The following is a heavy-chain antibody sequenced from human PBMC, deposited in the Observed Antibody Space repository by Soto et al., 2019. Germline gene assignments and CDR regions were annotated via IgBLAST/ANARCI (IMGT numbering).Heavy chain of an antibody. J-gene: IGHJ6*02. Sequence: GGSLRLSCAASGFTFSSYSMNWVRQAPGKGLEWVSSISSSSSYIYYADSVKGRFTISRDNAKNSLYLQMNSLRAEDTAVYYSARGDIVVVPAATHYYYYGMDVWGQAPTVTVSS. D-gene: IGHD2-2*01. CDR1: GFTFSSYS. CDR3: ARGDIVVVPAATHYYYYGMDV. V-gene: IGHV3-21*01. CDR2: ISSSSSYI.